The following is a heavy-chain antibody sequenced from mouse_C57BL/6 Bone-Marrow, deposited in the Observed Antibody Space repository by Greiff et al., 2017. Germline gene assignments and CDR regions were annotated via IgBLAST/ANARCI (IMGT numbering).Heavy chain of an antibody. J-gene: IGHJ4*01. CDR1: GFSLSTSGMG. CDR2: IYWDDDK. CDR3: ARRGGTEGPYYYAMDY. Sequence: QVTLKESGPGILQSSQTLSLTCSFSGFSLSTSGMGVSWIRQPSGKGLEWLAHIYWDDDKRYNPSLKSRLTISKDTSRNQVFLKITSVDTADTATYYGARRGGTEGPYYYAMDYWGQGTSVTVSS. D-gene: IGHD3-3*01. V-gene: IGHV8-12*01.